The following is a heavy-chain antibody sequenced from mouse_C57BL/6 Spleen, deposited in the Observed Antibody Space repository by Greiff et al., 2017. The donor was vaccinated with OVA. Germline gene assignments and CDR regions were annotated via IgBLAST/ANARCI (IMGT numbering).Heavy chain of an antibody. J-gene: IGHJ4*01. CDR3: AKAPNYGSSPYYAMDY. Sequence: DVMLVESGGDLVKPGGSLKLSCAASGFTFSSYGMSWVRQTPDKRLEWVATISSGGSYTYYPDSVKGRFTISRDNAKNTLYLQMSSLKSEDTAMYYCAKAPNYGSSPYYAMDYWGQGTSVTVSS. V-gene: IGHV5-6*02. CDR2: ISSGGSYT. CDR1: GFTFSSYG. D-gene: IGHD1-1*01.